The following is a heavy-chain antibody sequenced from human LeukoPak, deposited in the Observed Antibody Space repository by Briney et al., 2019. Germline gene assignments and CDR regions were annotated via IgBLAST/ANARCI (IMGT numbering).Heavy chain of an antibody. J-gene: IGHJ4*02. D-gene: IGHD5-18*01. CDR2: ISAYNGNT. CDR1: GYTFTSYG. Sequence: ASVKVSCKASGYTFTSYGISWVRQAPGQGLEWMGWISAYNGNTNYAQKLQGRVTMTTDTSTSTAYMELRSLRSDDTAVYYCARVSFSYSYGVFDYWGQGTLVTVSS. V-gene: IGHV1-18*01. CDR3: ARVSFSYSYGVFDY.